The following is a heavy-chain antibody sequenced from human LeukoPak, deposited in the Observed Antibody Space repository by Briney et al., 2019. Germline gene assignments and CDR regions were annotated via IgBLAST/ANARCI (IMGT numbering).Heavy chain of an antibody. D-gene: IGHD6-13*01. V-gene: IGHV3-64*01. CDR3: ARARGYDTRDFDY. J-gene: IGHJ4*02. CDR1: GFTFSSYA. Sequence: PGGSLRLSCAASGFTFSSYAMHWVRQAPGKGLEYVSAISSNGGSTYHANSVKGRFTISRDNSKNTLYLQMGSLRVEDMAVYYCARARGYDTRDFDYWGQGTLVTVSS. CDR2: ISSNGGST.